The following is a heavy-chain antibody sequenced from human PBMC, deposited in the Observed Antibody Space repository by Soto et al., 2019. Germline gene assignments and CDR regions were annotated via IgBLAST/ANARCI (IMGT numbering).Heavy chain of an antibody. Sequence: QVQLQESGPGLVEPSQTLSLTCTVSGGSITGGGYYWSLIRQHPGKGLEWIGYIHYSGTTYYNPSLMGRLTISVDTSKTQFSLALSSGTAADTAVYYCARAWTATAGWANWFDLWGQGTLVTVSS. CDR2: IHYSGTT. D-gene: IGHD6-13*01. CDR1: GGSITGGGYY. CDR3: ARAWTATAGWANWFDL. V-gene: IGHV4-31*03. J-gene: IGHJ5*02.